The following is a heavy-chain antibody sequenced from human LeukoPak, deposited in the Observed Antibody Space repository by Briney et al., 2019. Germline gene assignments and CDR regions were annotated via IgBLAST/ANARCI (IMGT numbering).Heavy chain of an antibody. Sequence: SGPTLVKPTQTLTLTCTFSGFSLSTSGVGVGWIRQPPGKALEWLALIYWNDDKRYSPSLKSRLTITKDTSKNQVVLTMTNMDPVDTATYYCAHRPPEGWLQGGVFDIWGQGTMVTVSS. D-gene: IGHD5-24*01. J-gene: IGHJ3*02. CDR1: GFSLSTSGVG. V-gene: IGHV2-5*01. CDR2: IYWNDDK. CDR3: AHRPPEGWLQGGVFDI.